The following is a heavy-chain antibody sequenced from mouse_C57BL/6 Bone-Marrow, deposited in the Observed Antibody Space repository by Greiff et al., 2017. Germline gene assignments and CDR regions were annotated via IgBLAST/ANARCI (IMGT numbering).Heavy chain of an antibody. V-gene: IGHV1-4*01. Sequence: VQLVESGAELARPGASVKMSCKASGYTFTSYTMHWVKQRPGQGLEWIGYINPSSGYTKYNQKFKDKATLTADKSSSTAYMQLSSLTSEDSAVYYCARGSYDGYYVWFAYWGQGTLVTVSA. J-gene: IGHJ3*01. CDR3: ARGSYDGYYVWFAY. D-gene: IGHD2-3*01. CDR1: GYTFTSYT. CDR2: INPSSGYT.